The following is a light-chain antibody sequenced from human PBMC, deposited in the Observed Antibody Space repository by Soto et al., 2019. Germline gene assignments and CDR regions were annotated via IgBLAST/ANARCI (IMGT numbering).Light chain of an antibody. CDR1: SSDVGGYNY. Sequence: QSVLTQPASVSGSPGQSITISCTGTSSDVGGYNYVSWYQQHPGKAPKLMIYEVSNRPSGVSNRFSGSKSGNTASLTISGLQAEDEPDYYCSSSAGTNSFVFGTGTKVTVL. V-gene: IGLV2-14*01. J-gene: IGLJ1*01. CDR2: EVS. CDR3: SSSAGTNSFV.